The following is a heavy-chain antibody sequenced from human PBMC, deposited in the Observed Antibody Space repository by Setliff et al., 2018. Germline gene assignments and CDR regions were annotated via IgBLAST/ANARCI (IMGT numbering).Heavy chain of an antibody. CDR2: INAGNGNT. Sequence: VSCKASGYTFTSYGISWVRQAPGQRLEWMGWINAGNGNTKYSQKFQGWVTMTRDTSISTAYMELSRLRSDDTAVYYCARGPAGTYAFDIWGQGTMVTVSS. J-gene: IGHJ3*02. CDR1: GYTFTSYG. V-gene: IGHV1-18*01. D-gene: IGHD1-7*01. CDR3: ARGPAGTYAFDI.